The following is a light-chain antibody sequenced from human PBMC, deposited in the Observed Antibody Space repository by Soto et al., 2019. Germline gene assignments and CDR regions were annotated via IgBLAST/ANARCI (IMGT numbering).Light chain of an antibody. V-gene: IGKV1-39*01. CDR2: AAS. Sequence: DTQMTQSPSSLSASVGDRVTITCRSSQSIGTYLNWYQHKPWKAPNLLIYAASNFQSGVPSRFSGSGSGTDFTLTMSSLQPEDFATYYCQQSNDTPLSFGGGTKVDIK. CDR1: QSIGTY. J-gene: IGKJ4*01. CDR3: QQSNDTPLS.